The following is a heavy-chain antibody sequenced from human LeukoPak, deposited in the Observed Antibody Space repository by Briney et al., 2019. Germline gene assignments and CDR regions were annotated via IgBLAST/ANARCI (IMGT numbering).Heavy chain of an antibody. CDR2: ISGSGGST. CDR1: GFTFSSYG. CDR3: AKVNHKYYYRSGNSPAWYYYYYMDV. D-gene: IGHD3-10*01. V-gene: IGHV3-23*01. J-gene: IGHJ6*03. Sequence: GGSLRLSCAASGFTFSSYGMSWVRQAPGKGLEWVSAISGSGGSTYYADSVKGRFTISRDNSKNTLYLQMNSLRAEDTAVYYCAKVNHKYYYRSGNSPAWYYYYYMDVWGKGTTVTVSS.